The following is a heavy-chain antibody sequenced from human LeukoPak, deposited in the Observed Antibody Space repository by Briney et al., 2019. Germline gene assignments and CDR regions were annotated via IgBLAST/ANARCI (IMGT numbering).Heavy chain of an antibody. V-gene: IGHV3-74*01. CDR1: GFTFNSYW. J-gene: IGHJ6*02. Sequence: PGGSLRLSCVASGFTFNSYWMHWVRQDPRKGLVWVSRINGDGRNINYADSVRGRFTISRDNAKNTLYLQMNSLRAEDTAVYYCATTIIAATMDVWGQGTTVTVSS. CDR3: ATTIIAATMDV. CDR2: INGDGRNI. D-gene: IGHD6-13*01.